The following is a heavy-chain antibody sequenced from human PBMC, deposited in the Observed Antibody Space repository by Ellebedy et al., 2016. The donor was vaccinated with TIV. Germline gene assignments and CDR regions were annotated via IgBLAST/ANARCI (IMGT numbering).Heavy chain of an antibody. CDR2: FDPEDGKI. CDR1: RYTLTDLP. Sequence: ASVKVSXKVSRYTLTDLPIHWVRQAPGEGLEWMGGFDPEDGKIVYAQKFQGRVTMTEDTSADTAYMELSSLRSEDTAVYYCATDSSRVVIIPAAMGYYYYGLDVWGQGSTVIVSS. D-gene: IGHD2-2*01. J-gene: IGHJ6*02. CDR3: ATDSSRVVIIPAAMGYYYYGLDV. V-gene: IGHV1-24*01.